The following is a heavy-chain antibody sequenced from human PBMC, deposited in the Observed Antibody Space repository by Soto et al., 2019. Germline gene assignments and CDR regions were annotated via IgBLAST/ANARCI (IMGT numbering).Heavy chain of an antibody. CDR1: GGYISAYY. V-gene: IGHV4-59*01. D-gene: IGHD3-16*01. Sequence: QVQLQESGPGLVKPSETLSLTCTVSGGYISAYYWSWIRQPPGEGLEWIGYIYYSGSTNYSPSLKSRVTMSVDTSNSQFSLRLTSVTAADTAVYYGARGLHLGALWDYSHIYMDVWGEGTTVTVSS. CDR3: ARGLHLGALWDYSHIYMDV. CDR2: IYYSGST. J-gene: IGHJ6*03.